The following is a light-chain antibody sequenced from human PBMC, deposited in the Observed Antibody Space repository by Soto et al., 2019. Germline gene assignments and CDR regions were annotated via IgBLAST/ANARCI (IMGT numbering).Light chain of an antibody. CDR3: QQYNSYRWT. CDR2: KAS. V-gene: IGKV1-5*03. J-gene: IGKJ1*01. Sequence: DIQMTQSPSTLSASVGDRVTITCRASQSISNWLAWYQQKPGKAPKLLIHKASNLESGVPSRFSGSGSGTEFTLTISSLQPDDFATYYCQQYNSYRWTFGQGTKVEIK. CDR1: QSISNW.